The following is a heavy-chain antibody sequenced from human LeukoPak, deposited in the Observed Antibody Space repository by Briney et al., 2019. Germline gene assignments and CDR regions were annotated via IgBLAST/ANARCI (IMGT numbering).Heavy chain of an antibody. Sequence: RASVKVSRKDSPYTFNIYRICWVRLAPGQGLEWMGWISAYNGNTNYAQKLQGRVTMTTDTSTSTAYMELRSLRSDDTAVYYCAIDLHSVILVEGLETWSVAWGQGTLVTVSS. J-gene: IGHJ5*02. CDR3: AIDLHSVILVEGLETWSVA. D-gene: IGHD3-22*01. CDR1: PYTFNIYR. V-gene: IGHV1-18*01. CDR2: ISAYNGNT.